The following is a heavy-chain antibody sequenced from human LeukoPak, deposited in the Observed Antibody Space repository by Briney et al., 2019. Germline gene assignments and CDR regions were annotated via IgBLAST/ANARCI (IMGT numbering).Heavy chain of an antibody. CDR3: ARGSEYSSSSFDY. V-gene: IGHV1-2*06. J-gene: IGHJ4*02. CDR2: INPNSGGT. Sequence: SVKVSCKASGYTFTSYGISWVRQAPGQGLEWMGRINPNSGGTNYAQKFQGRVTMTRDTSISTAYVELSRLRSDDTAVYYCARGSEYSSSSFDYWGQGTLVTVSS. CDR1: GYTFTSYG. D-gene: IGHD6-6*01.